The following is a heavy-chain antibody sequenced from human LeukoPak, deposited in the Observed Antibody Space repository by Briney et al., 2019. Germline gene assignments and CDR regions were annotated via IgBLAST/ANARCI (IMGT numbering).Heavy chain of an antibody. Sequence: GGSLRLSCAASGFTVSSNYMSWVRQAPGKGLEWVSVIYSGGSTYYADSVKGRFTISRDNSKNTLYLQMNSLRAEDTAVYYCARTREQWLALHFDYWGRGTLVTVSS. J-gene: IGHJ4*02. V-gene: IGHV3-53*01. CDR2: IYSGGST. D-gene: IGHD6-19*01. CDR3: ARTREQWLALHFDY. CDR1: GFTVSSNY.